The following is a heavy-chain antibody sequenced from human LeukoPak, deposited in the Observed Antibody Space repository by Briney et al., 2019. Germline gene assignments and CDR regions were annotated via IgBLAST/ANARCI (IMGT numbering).Heavy chain of an antibody. J-gene: IGHJ4*02. D-gene: IGHD5-24*01. CDR2: IKSKVHGGTL. CDR3: ATDRDATHLNY. CDR1: GFTFSDAW. V-gene: IGHV3-15*01. Sequence: PGGSLRLSCAASGFTFSDAWMNWLRQAPGKGLQWVCRIKSKVHGGTLEYAAPVNGRFTISRDDSENTLHLQMSSLTTEDTAVYYCATDRDATHLNYWGQGTRVTVSS.